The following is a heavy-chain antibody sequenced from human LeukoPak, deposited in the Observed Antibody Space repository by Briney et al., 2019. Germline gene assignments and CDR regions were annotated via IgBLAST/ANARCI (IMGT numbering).Heavy chain of an antibody. CDR1: GYSFTSYW. CDR3: ARPRAPRGYYDILTGMGAFDI. V-gene: IGHV5-51*01. CDR2: IYPGDSDT. J-gene: IGHJ3*02. D-gene: IGHD3-9*01. Sequence: GESLKISCKGSGYSFTSYWIGWVRQMPGKGLEWMGIIYPGDSDTRYSPSFQGQVTISADKSISTAYLQWSSLKASDTAMYYCARPRAPRGYYDILTGMGAFDIWGQGTMVTVSS.